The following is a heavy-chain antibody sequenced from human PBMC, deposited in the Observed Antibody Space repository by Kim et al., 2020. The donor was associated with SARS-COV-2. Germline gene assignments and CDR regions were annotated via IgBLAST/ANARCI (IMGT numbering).Heavy chain of an antibody. Sequence: ARKPQGRVTMTTDTSTSTAYMELRSLRSDDTAVYYCARASSSSSMFAFDIWGQGTMVTVSS. V-gene: IGHV1-18*01. D-gene: IGHD6-13*01. J-gene: IGHJ3*02. CDR3: ARASSSSSMFAFDI.